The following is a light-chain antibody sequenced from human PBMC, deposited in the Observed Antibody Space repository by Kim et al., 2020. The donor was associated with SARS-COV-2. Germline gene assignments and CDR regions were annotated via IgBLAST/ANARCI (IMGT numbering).Light chain of an antibody. CDR2: DAS. CDR3: QQRSNWPPLT. V-gene: IGKV3-11*01. CDR1: QSVSSY. Sequence: SQGERPTLSCRASQSVSSYLVWYQQKPAQAPRLLIYDASNRATGIPARFSGSGSGTDFTLTISSLQPEDFAVYYCQQRSNWPPLTFGGGTKVEI. J-gene: IGKJ4*01.